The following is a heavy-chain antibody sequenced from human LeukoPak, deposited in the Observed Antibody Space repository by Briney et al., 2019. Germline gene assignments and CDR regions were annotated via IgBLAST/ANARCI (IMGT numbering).Heavy chain of an antibody. CDR1: GYTFTSYA. CDR2: INAGNGNT. V-gene: IGHV1-3*01. Sequence: EASVTVSCTASGYTFTSYAMHWVRQAPGQRLEWMGWINAGNGNTKYSQKFQGRVTITRDTSASTAYMELSSLRSEDTAVYYCARDNTAMASFDYWGQGTLVTVSS. CDR3: ARDNTAMASFDY. J-gene: IGHJ4*02. D-gene: IGHD5-18*01.